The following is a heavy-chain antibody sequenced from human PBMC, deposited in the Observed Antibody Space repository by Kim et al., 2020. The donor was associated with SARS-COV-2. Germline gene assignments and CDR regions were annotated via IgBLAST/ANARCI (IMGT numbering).Heavy chain of an antibody. V-gene: IGHV3-21*01. CDR3: ARDHRACTPAGVG. J-gene: IGHJ3*01. D-gene: IGHD2-2*01. Sequence: YADSVKGRFTISRENAKNSLYLQMNSLRAEDTAVYYCARDHRACTPAGVGWGQGTMVTVSS.